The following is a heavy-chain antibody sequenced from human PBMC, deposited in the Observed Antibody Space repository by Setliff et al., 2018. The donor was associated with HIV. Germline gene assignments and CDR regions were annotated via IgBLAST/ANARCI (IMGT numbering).Heavy chain of an antibody. Sequence: GGSLRLSCAASGFTFSNYAMSWVRQAPGKGLEWVGRIKSRSSGETTNYAAPVRGRFTISRDDSKSTLFLQLSSLKTEDTAVYYCTADVATSSGSSHDFWGQGMLVTVSS. V-gene: IGHV3-15*01. J-gene: IGHJ4*02. CDR1: GFTFSNYA. D-gene: IGHD6-25*01. CDR3: TADVATSSGSSHDF. CDR2: IKSRSSGETT.